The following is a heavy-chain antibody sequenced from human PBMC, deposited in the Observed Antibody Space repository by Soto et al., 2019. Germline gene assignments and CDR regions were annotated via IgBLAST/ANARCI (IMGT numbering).Heavy chain of an antibody. CDR3: ARMRSGGGGNWFDP. J-gene: IGHJ5*02. V-gene: IGHV1-8*01. D-gene: IGHD3-10*01. Sequence: QVQLVQSGAEVKKPGASVKVSCKASGYTFTSYDINWVRQATGQGLEWMGWMNPNSGNTAYAQKFQGRITMTSNTSISTAYMELTSLRSEDTAVFSWARMRSGGGGNWFDPWGQGTLVTVSS. CDR2: MNPNSGNT. CDR1: GYTFTSYD.